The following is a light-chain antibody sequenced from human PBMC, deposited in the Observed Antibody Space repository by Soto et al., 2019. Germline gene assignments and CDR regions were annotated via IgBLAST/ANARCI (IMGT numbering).Light chain of an antibody. J-gene: IGLJ3*02. Sequence: QSVLTQPPSASGTPGQRVTISGSGRSSNTGSNYVYWYQQVPGTAPKLLVYSDNQRPSGVPDRFSGSKSGTSASLAISGLRSEDEADYYCAAWDDSLNGLVFGGGAKLTVL. V-gene: IGLV1-47*02. CDR2: SDN. CDR1: SSNTGSNY. CDR3: AAWDDSLNGLV.